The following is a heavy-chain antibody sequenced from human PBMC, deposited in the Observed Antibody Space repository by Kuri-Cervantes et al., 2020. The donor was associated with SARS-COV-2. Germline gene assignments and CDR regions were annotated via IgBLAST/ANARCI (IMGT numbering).Heavy chain of an antibody. CDR1: GFTFSDYY. D-gene: IGHD3-16*01. CDR3: AKAGENYYYYYMDV. CDR2: ISSSGSTI. Sequence: GGSLRLSCAASGFTFSDYYMSWIRQAPGKGLEWVSYISSSGSTIYYADSVKGRFTISRDNAKNSLYLQMNSLRAGDTAGYYCAKAGENYYYYYMDVWGKGTTVTVSS. J-gene: IGHJ6*03. V-gene: IGHV3-11*04.